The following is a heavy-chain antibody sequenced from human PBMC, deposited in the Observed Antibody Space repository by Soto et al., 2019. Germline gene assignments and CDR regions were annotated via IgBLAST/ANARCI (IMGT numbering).Heavy chain of an antibody. Sequence: SETLSLTSTVSGGSSRSSSYYWGWIRKPPGKGLEWIGSIYYSGSTYYNPSLKSRVTISVDTSKNQFSLKLSSVTAADTAVYYCARHDTGFDWLLVTFDYWGQGTLVTVSS. V-gene: IGHV4-39*01. CDR1: GGSSRSSSYY. CDR2: IYYSGST. J-gene: IGHJ4*02. D-gene: IGHD3-9*01. CDR3: ARHDTGFDWLLVTFDY.